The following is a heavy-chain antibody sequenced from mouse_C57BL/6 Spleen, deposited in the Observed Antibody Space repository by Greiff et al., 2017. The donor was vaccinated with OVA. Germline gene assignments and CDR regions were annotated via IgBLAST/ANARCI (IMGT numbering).Heavy chain of an antibody. D-gene: IGHD1-1*01. Sequence: QVQLQQSGPELVKPGASVKISCKASGYAFSSSWMNWVKQRPGKGLEWMGRIYPGDGDTNYNGKFKGKATLTADKSSSTAYMQLSSLTSEDSAVYFCARGSYYGSSLDYWGQGTTLTVSS. CDR1: GYAFSSSW. J-gene: IGHJ2*01. CDR2: IYPGDGDT. V-gene: IGHV1-82*01. CDR3: ARGSYYGSSLDY.